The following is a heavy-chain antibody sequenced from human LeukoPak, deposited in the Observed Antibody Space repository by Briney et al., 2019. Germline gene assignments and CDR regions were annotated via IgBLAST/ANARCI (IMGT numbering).Heavy chain of an antibody. Sequence: PSETLSLTCTVSGGSISSGGYYWSWLRQHPGKGLEWIGYIYYSGSTYYNPSLKSRVTISVDTSKNQFSLKLSSVTAADTAVYYCASQKMSDPDDYSDGMDVWGQGTTVTVSS. D-gene: IGHD4-4*01. V-gene: IGHV4-31*03. CDR2: IYYSGST. CDR1: GGSISSGGYY. CDR3: ASQKMSDPDDYSDGMDV. J-gene: IGHJ6*02.